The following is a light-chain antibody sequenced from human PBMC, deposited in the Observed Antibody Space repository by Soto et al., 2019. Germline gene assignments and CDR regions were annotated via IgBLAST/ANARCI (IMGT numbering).Light chain of an antibody. Sequence: QSVLTQPASVSGSPGQSITISCTGTSSDVGSYNRVSWYQQPPGKAPKLIIYGVTNRPSGISNRFSGSKSGTTASLTISGLQPEDEADYYCNSYTTRSTYVFGTGTKVTVL. CDR1: SSDVGSYNR. V-gene: IGLV2-14*01. CDR3: NSYTTRSTYV. CDR2: GVT. J-gene: IGLJ1*01.